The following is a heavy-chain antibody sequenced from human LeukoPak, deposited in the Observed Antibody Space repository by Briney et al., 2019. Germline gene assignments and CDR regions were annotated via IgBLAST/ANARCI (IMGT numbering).Heavy chain of an antibody. CDR2: INPNSGGT. Sequence: ASVKVSCKASGYTFTGYYMHWVRQAPGQGLEWMGWINPNSGGTNYAQKFQGRVTMTRDTSISTAYAELSRLRSDDTAVYYCARTRVVPAAIGGGNWFDPWGQGTLVTVSS. D-gene: IGHD2-2*02. CDR1: GYTFTGYY. V-gene: IGHV1-2*02. CDR3: ARTRVVPAAIGGGNWFDP. J-gene: IGHJ5*02.